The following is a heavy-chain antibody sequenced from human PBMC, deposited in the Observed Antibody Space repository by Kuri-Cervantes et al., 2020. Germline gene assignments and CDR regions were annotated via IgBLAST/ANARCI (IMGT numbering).Heavy chain of an antibody. Sequence: SETLSLTCTVSGGSISSSSYYWGWIRQPPGKGLEWIGSIYYSGSTYYNPSLKSRVTISVDTSKNQFSLKLSSVTAADTAVYYCASRSPKSRSTYYSMISHYMDVWGKGTTVTVSS. J-gene: IGHJ6*03. CDR1: GGSISSSSYY. CDR2: IYYSGST. V-gene: IGHV4-39*01. D-gene: IGHD3-22*01. CDR3: ASRSPKSRSTYYSMISHYMDV.